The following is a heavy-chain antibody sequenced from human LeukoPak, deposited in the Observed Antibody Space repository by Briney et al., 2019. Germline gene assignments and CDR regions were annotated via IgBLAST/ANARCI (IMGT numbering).Heavy chain of an antibody. Sequence: PGGSLRLSCAASGFTFSVYAMSWVRQAPGKGLEWVSGISGSGDSTFYADAVKGRFTVSRVNSKNTLYLQMNSLRAEDTALYYCVRNSGGSAAHPFDYWGQGTLVTVSS. J-gene: IGHJ4*02. CDR2: ISGSGDST. CDR3: VRNSGGSAAHPFDY. D-gene: IGHD6-13*01. V-gene: IGHV3-23*01. CDR1: GFTFSVYA.